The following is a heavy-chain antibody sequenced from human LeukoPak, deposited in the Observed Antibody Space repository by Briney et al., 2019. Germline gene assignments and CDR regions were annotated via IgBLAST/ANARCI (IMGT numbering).Heavy chain of an antibody. Sequence: SGPTLVKPTQTLTLTCTYSGFSLSTTGVGVVWIRQPPGKALQWLALIYWNDDKRYSPSLQSRLTITKDTSKKQVVLTMTNIDPVDTATYYCAHRAFLRYFDWAFDYWGQGTLVTVSS. CDR3: AHRAFLRYFDWAFDY. CDR2: IYWNDDK. J-gene: IGHJ4*02. D-gene: IGHD3-9*01. CDR1: GFSLSTTGVG. V-gene: IGHV2-5*01.